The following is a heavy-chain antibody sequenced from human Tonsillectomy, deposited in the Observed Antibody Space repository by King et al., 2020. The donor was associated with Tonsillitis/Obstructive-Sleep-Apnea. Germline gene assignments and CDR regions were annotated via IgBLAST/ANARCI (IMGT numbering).Heavy chain of an antibody. CDR2: IYYSGST. V-gene: IGHV4-39*01. CDR1: GGSISSSSYY. D-gene: IGHD3-3*01. J-gene: IGHJ5*02. CDR3: ATDGYDFWSGYSNNWFDP. Sequence: QLQESGPGLVKPSETLSLTCTVSGGSISSSSYYWGWIRQPPGKGLEWIGSIYYSGSTYYNPSLKSRVTISVDTPKNQFSLKLSSVTAADTAVYYCATDGYDFWSGYSNNWFDPWGQGTLVTVSS.